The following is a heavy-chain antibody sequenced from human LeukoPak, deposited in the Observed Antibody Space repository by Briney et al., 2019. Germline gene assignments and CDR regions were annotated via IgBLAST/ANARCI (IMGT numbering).Heavy chain of an antibody. CDR1: GFTFSSYA. CDR2: ISGSGGSA. D-gene: IGHD6-19*01. Sequence: GGSLRLSCAASGFTFSSYAMSWVRQAPGKGLEWVSAISGSGGSAYYADSVKGRFTISRDNSKNTLYLQMNSLRAEDTAVYYWAKDGSRVRVAGTGRDFDYWGQGTLVTVSS. V-gene: IGHV3-23*01. J-gene: IGHJ4*02. CDR3: AKDGSRVRVAGTGRDFDY.